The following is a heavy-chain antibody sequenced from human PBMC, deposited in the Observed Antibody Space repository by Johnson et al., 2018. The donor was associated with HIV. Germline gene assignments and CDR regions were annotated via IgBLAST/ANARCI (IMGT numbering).Heavy chain of an antibody. J-gene: IGHJ3*02. CDR2: ISWNSGSI. Sequence: EVQLVESGGGLVQPGRSLRLSCAASGFTFDYYAMHWVRQAPGKGLEWVSGISWNSGSIGYADSVKGRFTISRDNAKNSLYLQMNSLRAEDTALYYCAKDTVDIVAKGAFDIWGQGTMVTVSS. CDR1: GFTFDYYA. CDR3: AKDTVDIVAKGAFDI. D-gene: IGHD5-12*01. V-gene: IGHV3-9*01.